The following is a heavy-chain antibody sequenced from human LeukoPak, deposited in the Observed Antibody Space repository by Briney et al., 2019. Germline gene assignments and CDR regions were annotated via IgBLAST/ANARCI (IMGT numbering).Heavy chain of an antibody. D-gene: IGHD6-13*01. V-gene: IGHV4-59*12. CDR2: IYDSGST. CDR1: GGSISSYY. J-gene: IGHJ4*02. CDR3: ARVVIAAAPYFDY. Sequence: SETLSLTCTVSGGSISSYYWSWIRQPPGKGLEWLGYIYDSGSTYYNPSLKSRVTISVDTSKNQFSLKLSSVTAADTAVYYCARVVIAAAPYFDYWGQGTLVTVSS.